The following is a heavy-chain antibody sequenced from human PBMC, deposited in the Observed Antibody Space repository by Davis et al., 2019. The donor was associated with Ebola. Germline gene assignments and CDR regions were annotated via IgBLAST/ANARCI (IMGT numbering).Heavy chain of an antibody. Sequence: MPSETLSLTCTVSGGSISSSSYYWGWIRQPPGKGLEWIGHIYSSGSTYYNPSLKSRVTISVDTSKNQFSLKLSSVTAADTAMYYCARGHSYGSMVYGMDVWGQGTTVTVSS. V-gene: IGHV4-39*01. CDR2: IYSSGST. J-gene: IGHJ6*02. CDR3: ARGHSYGSMVYGMDV. D-gene: IGHD5-18*01. CDR1: GGSISSSSYY.